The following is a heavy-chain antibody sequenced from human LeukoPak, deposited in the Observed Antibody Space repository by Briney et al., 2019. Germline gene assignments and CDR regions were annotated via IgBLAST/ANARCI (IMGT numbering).Heavy chain of an antibody. CDR2: ISGSGGRT. CDR1: GFTFSSDA. Sequence: QPGGSLRLACAAAGFTFSSDAMSWVRQAPGKGLEWVSAISGSGGRTYYADSVKGRFTISRDNSKNTLYLQMNSLRAEDTAVYYCAKDHCSSTSCYGKGGFDYWGQGTLVTVSS. J-gene: IGHJ4*02. D-gene: IGHD2-2*01. V-gene: IGHV3-23*01. CDR3: AKDHCSSTSCYGKGGFDY.